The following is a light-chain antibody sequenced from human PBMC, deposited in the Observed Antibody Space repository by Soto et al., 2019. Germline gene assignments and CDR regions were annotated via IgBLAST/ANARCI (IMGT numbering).Light chain of an antibody. CDR1: QSISSW. Sequence: DIQMTQSPSTLSASVGDRVTITCRASQSISSWLAWYQQKPGKVPKLLIYDASSLESGVPSRFSGSGSGTEFTLTISTLQPDDFATYYCQHYNSYGTFGQGTKVDIK. J-gene: IGKJ1*01. CDR3: QHYNSYGT. CDR2: DAS. V-gene: IGKV1-5*01.